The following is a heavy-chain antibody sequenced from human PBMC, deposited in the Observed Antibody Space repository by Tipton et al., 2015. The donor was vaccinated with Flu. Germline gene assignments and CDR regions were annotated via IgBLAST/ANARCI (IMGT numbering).Heavy chain of an antibody. Sequence: SLRLSCAVSGFTFSSYWMTWVRQAPGKGLEWVAHINQDGSENYYVDSVKGRFTISRDNAKNSLYLQMNSLRAEDTAVYYCAIRSGGFFDSWGQGTLVTVSS. CDR1: GFTFSSYW. V-gene: IGHV3-7*01. CDR3: AIRSGGFFDS. J-gene: IGHJ4*02. CDR2: INQDGSEN.